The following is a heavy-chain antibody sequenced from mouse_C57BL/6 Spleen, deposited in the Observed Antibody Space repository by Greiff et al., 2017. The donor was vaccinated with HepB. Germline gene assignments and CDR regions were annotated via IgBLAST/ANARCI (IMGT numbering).Heavy chain of an antibody. CDR1: GYTFTDYN. J-gene: IGHJ1*03. Sequence: EVQLQQSGPELVKPGASVKIPCKASGYTFTDYNMDWVKQSHGKSLEWIGDINPNNGGTIYNQKFKGKATLTVDKSSSTAYMELHSLNYEDTAVYYCARADWEGWYFDVWGTGTTVTVSS. CDR2: INPNNGGT. CDR3: ARADWEGWYFDV. V-gene: IGHV1-18*01. D-gene: IGHD4-1*01.